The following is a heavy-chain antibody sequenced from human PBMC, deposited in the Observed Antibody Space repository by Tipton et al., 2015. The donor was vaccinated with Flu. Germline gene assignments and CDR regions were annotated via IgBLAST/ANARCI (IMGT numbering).Heavy chain of an antibody. V-gene: IGHV3-53*01. CDR2: IYSGGST. CDR3: GTYCGGDCYRAPIYYYGLDV. CDR1: GFSVSRNY. J-gene: IGHJ6*02. D-gene: IGHD2-21*02. Sequence: SLRLSCAASGFSVSRNYMSWVRQAPGKGLEWVSVIYSGGSTDYADSVKGRFTISRDNSKNTLYLQMNNLRAEDTAVYYCGTYCGGDCYRAPIYYYGLDVWGQGATVTASS.